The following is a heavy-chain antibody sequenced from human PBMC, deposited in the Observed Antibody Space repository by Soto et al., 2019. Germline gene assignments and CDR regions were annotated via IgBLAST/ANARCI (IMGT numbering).Heavy chain of an antibody. V-gene: IGHV4-39*01. Sequence: PSETLSLTCTVSGGSISSSSYYWGWIRQPPGKGLEWIGSIYYSGSTYYNPSLKSRVTISVDTSKNQFSLKLSSVTAADTAVYYCARIWTPATNYGMEVWGQGTTVTVSS. CDR1: GGSISSSSYY. CDR3: ARIWTPATNYGMEV. CDR2: IYYSGST. J-gene: IGHJ6*02. D-gene: IGHD1-26*01.